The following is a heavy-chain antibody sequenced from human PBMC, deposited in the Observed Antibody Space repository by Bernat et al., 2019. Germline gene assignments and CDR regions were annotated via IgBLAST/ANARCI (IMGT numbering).Heavy chain of an antibody. Sequence: EVQLVESGGGLVQPGGSLRLSCVASGFSFSTYWMHWVRQLPGKGLVWVSRITRDGSSTTYADSVKGRFTISRDNAKNTLYLQMNSLRAEDTAVYYCARISPSYYYYGLDVWGQGTTVTVPS. V-gene: IGHV3-74*01. CDR2: ITRDGSST. CDR3: ARISPSYYYYGLDV. CDR1: GFSFSTYW. J-gene: IGHJ6*02.